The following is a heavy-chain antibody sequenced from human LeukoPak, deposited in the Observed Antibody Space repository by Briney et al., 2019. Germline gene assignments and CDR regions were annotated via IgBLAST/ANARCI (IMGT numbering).Heavy chain of an antibody. CDR2: TSWNSGSI. Sequence: GGSLRLSCAASGFTFDDYAMHWVRQAPGKGLEWVSGTSWNSGSIGYADSVKGRFTISRDNAKNSLYLQMNSLRAEDMALYYCAKSGSYSSSWYYFDYWGQGTLVTVSS. CDR3: AKSGSYSSSWYYFDY. D-gene: IGHD6-13*01. J-gene: IGHJ4*02. V-gene: IGHV3-9*03. CDR1: GFTFDDYA.